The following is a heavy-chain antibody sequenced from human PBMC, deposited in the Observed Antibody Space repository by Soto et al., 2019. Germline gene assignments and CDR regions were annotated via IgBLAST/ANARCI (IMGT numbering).Heavy chain of an antibody. J-gene: IGHJ6*02. Sequence: QVQLVESGGGVVQPGRSLRLSCAASGFTFSSYGMHWVRQAPGKGLEWVTVIWYDGSNKYYADSVKGRFTISRDNSKNTLYLQMNSLRDEDTAVYYCARDRGPFNWNDWPHYYYGMDVWGQGTTVTVSS. CDR2: IWYDGSNK. D-gene: IGHD1-20*01. CDR1: GFTFSSYG. CDR3: ARDRGPFNWNDWPHYYYGMDV. V-gene: IGHV3-33*01.